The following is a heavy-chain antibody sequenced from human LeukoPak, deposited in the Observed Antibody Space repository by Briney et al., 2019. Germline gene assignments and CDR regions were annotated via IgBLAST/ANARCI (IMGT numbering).Heavy chain of an antibody. CDR3: TRNRTGTYFDY. Sequence: GGSLRLSCAASGFTFSSYSMSWVRQAPGKGLEWISYITSTSSTIYYSDSVNVRFTISIDNGKNSLYLQMNSLRDADTAVYYCTRNRTGTYFDYWGQGTLVTVSS. CDR2: ITSTSSTI. J-gene: IGHJ4*02. V-gene: IGHV3-48*02. CDR1: GFTFSSYS. D-gene: IGHD3-10*01.